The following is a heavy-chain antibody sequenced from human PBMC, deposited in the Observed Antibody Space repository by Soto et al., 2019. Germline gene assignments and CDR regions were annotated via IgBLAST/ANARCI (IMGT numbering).Heavy chain of an antibody. J-gene: IGHJ6*02. CDR3: ARDGASYSSEWYNNYGMDA. CDR2: SII. D-gene: IGHD6-19*01. V-gene: IGHV3-21*06. Sequence: SIIAQAESVKGRFTISRDNAKNSVYLDVSSLRAEDTAVYYCARDGASYSSEWYNNYGMDAWGQGTTVTVSS.